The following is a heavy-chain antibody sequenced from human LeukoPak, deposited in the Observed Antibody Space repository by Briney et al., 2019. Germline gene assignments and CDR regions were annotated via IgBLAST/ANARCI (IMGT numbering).Heavy chain of an antibody. CDR1: GFTFSSYA. D-gene: IGHD3-3*01. CDR2: ISGSGGST. CDR3: AKDTGPDFWSGYPADY. V-gene: IGHV3-23*01. Sequence: GGSLRLSCAASGFTFSSYAMSGVRQSPGKGLDWVSAISGSGGSTYSADSVKGRFTISRDNSKNTLYLQMNSLRAEDTPVYYCAKDTGPDFWSGYPADYWGQGTLVTVSS. J-gene: IGHJ4*02.